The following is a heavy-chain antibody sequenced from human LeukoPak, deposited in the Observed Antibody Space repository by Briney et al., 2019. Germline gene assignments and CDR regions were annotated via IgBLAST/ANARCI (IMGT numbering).Heavy chain of an antibody. CDR1: GFTFSNYA. CDR2: ISGSGDST. V-gene: IGHV3-23*01. J-gene: IGHJ4*02. CDR3: AKDLYYYDSSGYYSPFDY. Sequence: PGGSLRLSCAASGFTFSNYAMSWVRQAPGKGLEWVSGISGSGDSTYYADSVKGRFTISRDNSKNTLYLQMNSLRAEDTAVYYCAKDLYYYDSSGYYSPFDYWGQGTLVTVPS. D-gene: IGHD3-22*01.